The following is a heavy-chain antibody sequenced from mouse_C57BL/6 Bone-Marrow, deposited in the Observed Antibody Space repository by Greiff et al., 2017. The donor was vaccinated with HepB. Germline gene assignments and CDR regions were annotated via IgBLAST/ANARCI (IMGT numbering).Heavy chain of an antibody. CDR1: GYTFTSYW. D-gene: IGHD1-1*01. V-gene: IGHV1-69*01. CDR3: AREYYGSSYVGFDY. CDR2: IDPSDSYT. J-gene: IGHJ2*01. Sequence: QVQLQQPGAELVMPEASVKLSCKASGYTFTSYWMHWVKQRPGQGLEWIGEIDPSDSYTNYNQKFKGKSTLTVDKSSSTAYMQLSSLTSEDSAVYYCAREYYGSSYVGFDYWGQGTTLTVSS.